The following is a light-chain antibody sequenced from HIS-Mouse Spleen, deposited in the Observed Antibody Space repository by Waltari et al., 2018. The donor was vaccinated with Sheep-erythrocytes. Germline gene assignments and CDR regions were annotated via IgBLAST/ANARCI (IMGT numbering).Light chain of an antibody. Sequence: QSALTQPASVSGSPGQSITISSTGTSRDVGCYTLASCYQQHPGKAPKLMIYEGSKRPSGVSNRFSGSKSGNTASLTISGLQAEDEADYYCCSYAGSSTPWVFGGGTKLTVL. J-gene: IGLJ3*02. CDR2: EGS. CDR3: CSYAGSSTPWV. V-gene: IGLV2-23*01. CDR1: SRDVGCYTL.